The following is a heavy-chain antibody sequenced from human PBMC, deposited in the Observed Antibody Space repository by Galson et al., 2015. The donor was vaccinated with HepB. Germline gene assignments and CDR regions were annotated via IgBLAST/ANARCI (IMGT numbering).Heavy chain of an antibody. J-gene: IGHJ4*02. CDR1: GFSFSSYW. D-gene: IGHD3-10*01. CDR3: AREGLWSPGDY. V-gene: IGHV3-7*01. CDR2: IKQDGSTI. Sequence: SLRLSCAASGFSFSSYWMSWVRQAPGKGLEWAASIKQDGSTIYYVDSVKGRFTISRDNAKNSLYLQMNSLRAEDSAVYFCAREGLWSPGDYWGQGTLVTVSS.